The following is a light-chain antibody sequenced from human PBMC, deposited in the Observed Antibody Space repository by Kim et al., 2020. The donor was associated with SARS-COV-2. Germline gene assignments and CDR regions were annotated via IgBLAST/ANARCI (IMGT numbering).Light chain of an antibody. CDR2: DVS. J-gene: IGLJ1*01. Sequence: GQSITISCTGNSSDVGGYKYVSWYQQHPGKAPKLMIYDVSKRPSGVSNRFSGSKSGNTASLTISGLQAEDEADYYCSSYTSSSTYVFGTGTKVTVL. CDR1: SSDVGGYKY. V-gene: IGLV2-14*04. CDR3: SSYTSSSTYV.